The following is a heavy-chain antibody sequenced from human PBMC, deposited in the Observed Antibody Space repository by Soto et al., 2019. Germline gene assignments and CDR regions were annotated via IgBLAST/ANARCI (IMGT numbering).Heavy chain of an antibody. D-gene: IGHD6-6*01. CDR3: ARRGTTSSAHHFDH. J-gene: IGHJ4*02. CDR2: ITSSGSNT. V-gene: IGHV3-11*01. Sequence: QVQLVESGGGLVKPGGSLRLSCAASGFTFSGYNMSWIRQAPGKGLEWASYITSSGSNTFDAESVKGRFTISRDNTMNLLYLQMNSLSAEDTAVYYCARRGTTSSAHHFDHWGQGTLVTVSS. CDR1: GFTFSGYN.